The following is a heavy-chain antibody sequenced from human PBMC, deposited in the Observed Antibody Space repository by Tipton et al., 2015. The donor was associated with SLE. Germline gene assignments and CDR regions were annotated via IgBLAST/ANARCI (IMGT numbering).Heavy chain of an antibody. CDR2: VYYSGST. V-gene: IGHV4-59*11. CDR3: ARGSAPDY. Sequence: TLSLTCTVSGGSFSNHYWSWIRQPPGKGLEWIGYVYYSGSTNYNPSLKSRVTISVDTSKNQFSLRLNSVTAADTAVYYCARGSAPDYWGQGTLVTVSS. J-gene: IGHJ4*02. CDR1: GGSFSNHY. D-gene: IGHD6-25*01.